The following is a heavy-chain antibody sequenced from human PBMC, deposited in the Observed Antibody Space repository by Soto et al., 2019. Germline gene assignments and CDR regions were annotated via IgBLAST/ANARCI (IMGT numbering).Heavy chain of an antibody. CDR2: IWYDGSNK. CDR3: ARDGSSGWYTPREYYYYGMDV. CDR1: GFTFSSYG. Sequence: GGSLRLSCAASGFTFSSYGMHWVRQAPGKGLEWVAVIWYDGSNKYYADSVKGRFTISRDNSKNTLYLQMNSLRAEDTAVYYCARDGSSGWYTPREYYYYGMDVWGQGTTVTVSS. J-gene: IGHJ6*02. D-gene: IGHD6-19*01. V-gene: IGHV3-33*01.